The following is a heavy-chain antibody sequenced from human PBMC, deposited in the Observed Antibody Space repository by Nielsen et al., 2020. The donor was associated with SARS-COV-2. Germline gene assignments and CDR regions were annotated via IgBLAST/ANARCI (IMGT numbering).Heavy chain of an antibody. CDR2: IYYSGST. CDR3: ARERVGGITIFGVVTRYGMDV. Sequence: SETLSLTCTVSGGSISSSSYYWSWIRQPPGNGLEWIGYIYYSGSTNYNPSLKSRVTISVDTSKNQFFLKLSSVTAADTAVYYCARERVGGITIFGVVTRYGMDVWGQGTTVTVSS. CDR1: GGSISSSSYY. V-gene: IGHV4-61*01. D-gene: IGHD3-3*01. J-gene: IGHJ6*02.